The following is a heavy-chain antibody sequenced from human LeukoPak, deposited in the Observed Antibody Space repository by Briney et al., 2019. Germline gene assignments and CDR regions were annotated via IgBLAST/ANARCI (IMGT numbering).Heavy chain of an antibody. D-gene: IGHD2-2*03. Sequence: GGSLRLSCAASGFTFIISWMTWVRQAPGKGLEWVGRIRSTPDGGATDYAAPVKGRFTISRDDSKNTLYLQMSSLRTEDTAVYYCATDLHFGYCTATSCANYWGQGTLVTVSS. V-gene: IGHV3-15*01. CDR3: ATDLHFGYCTATSCANY. CDR1: GFTFIISW. J-gene: IGHJ4*02. CDR2: IRSTPDGGAT.